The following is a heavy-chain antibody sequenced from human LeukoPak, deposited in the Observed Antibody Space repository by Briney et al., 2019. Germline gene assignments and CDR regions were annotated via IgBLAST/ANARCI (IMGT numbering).Heavy chain of an antibody. D-gene: IGHD6-19*01. CDR2: ISSSSNYI. CDR1: GFTFSSDS. Sequence: GGSLRLSCAATGFTFSSDSMNWVRQAPGKGLEWVSSISSSSNYIFYAVSVKGRFTISRDNAKNSLYLQMNSLRVEDTAVYYCARGGVSIAVTGTGGFDYWGQGTLVTVSS. V-gene: IGHV3-21*01. CDR3: ARGGVSIAVTGTGGFDY. J-gene: IGHJ4*02.